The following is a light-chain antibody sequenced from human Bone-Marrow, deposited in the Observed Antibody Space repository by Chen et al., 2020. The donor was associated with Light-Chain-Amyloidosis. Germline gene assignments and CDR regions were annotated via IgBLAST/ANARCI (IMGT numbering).Light chain of an antibody. CDR2: WAS. Sequence: DIVMTQSPDSLAVSLGERATINCKSSQSVLYSSNTKNYLAWYQQKPGQPPKLLIYWASTRESGVPDRFSGSGSGTDFKLTISSLQAEDVAVYYCQQYYSTPRTFGQGTKLALK. CDR3: QQYYSTPRT. CDR1: QSVLYSSNTKNY. V-gene: IGKV4-1*01. J-gene: IGKJ2*01.